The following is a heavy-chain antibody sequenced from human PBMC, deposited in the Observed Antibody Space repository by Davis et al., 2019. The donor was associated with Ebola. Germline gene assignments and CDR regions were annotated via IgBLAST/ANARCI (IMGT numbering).Heavy chain of an antibody. CDR1: GYTFTSYG. CDR2: ISAYNGNT. CDR3: ARAVTMVLPSGWFDP. D-gene: IGHD3-10*01. Sequence: AASVKVSCKASGYTFTSYGISWVRQAPGQGLEWMGWISAYNGNTNYAQNPQGRVTVTTDTSTSTAYMEVRRLRYDDTAVYYCARAVTMVLPSGWFDPWGQGTLVTVSS. V-gene: IGHV1-18*01. J-gene: IGHJ5*02.